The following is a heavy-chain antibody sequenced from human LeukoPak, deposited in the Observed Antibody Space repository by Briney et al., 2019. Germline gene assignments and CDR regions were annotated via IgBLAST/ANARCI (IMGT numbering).Heavy chain of an antibody. Sequence: GRSLRLSCAASGFTFSNYGMHWVRQAPGKGLEWVAVISYDGSNKYADSVKGRFTISRDNSKNTLYLQVNSLRAEDTAVYYCAKDTTIRIAVAGTGYDYWGQGTLVTVSS. CDR1: GFTFSNYG. V-gene: IGHV3-30*18. D-gene: IGHD6-19*01. CDR3: AKDTTIRIAVAGTGYDY. J-gene: IGHJ4*02. CDR2: ISYDGSNK.